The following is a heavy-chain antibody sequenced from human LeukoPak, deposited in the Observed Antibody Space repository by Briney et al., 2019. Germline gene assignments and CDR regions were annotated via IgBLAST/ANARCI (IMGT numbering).Heavy chain of an antibody. CDR2: INHSGST. CDR3: ARAYYSSSANWFDP. CDR1: GGSFSSYY. Sequence: SETLSLTCTVSGGSFSSYYWSWIRQPPGKGLEWIGEINHSGSTNYNPSLKSRVTISVDTSKNQFSLKLSSVTAADTAVYYCARAYYSSSANWFDPWGQGTLVTVSS. J-gene: IGHJ5*02. V-gene: IGHV4-34*01. D-gene: IGHD6-6*01.